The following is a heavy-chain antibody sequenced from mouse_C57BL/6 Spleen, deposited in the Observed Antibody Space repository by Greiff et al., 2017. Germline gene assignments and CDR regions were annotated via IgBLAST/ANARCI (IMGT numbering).Heavy chain of an antibody. CDR3: ARTEAYGFDY. CDR1: GYTFTSYW. V-gene: IGHV1-52*01. D-gene: IGHD1-1*01. J-gene: IGHJ2*01. CDR2: IDPSDSVT. Sequence: VQLQQPGAELVRPGSSVKLSCKASGYTFTSYWMHWVKQRPIQGLEWIGNIDPSDSVTHYNQKFKDKATLTVDKSSSTAYMQLSSLTSEDSAVYYGARTEAYGFDYWGQGTTLTVSS.